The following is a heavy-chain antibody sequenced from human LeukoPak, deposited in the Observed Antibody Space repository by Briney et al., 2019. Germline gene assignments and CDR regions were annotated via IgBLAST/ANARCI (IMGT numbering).Heavy chain of an antibody. D-gene: IGHD5-12*01. Sequence: PGRSLRLSCAASGFTFDDYAMHWVRQAPGKGLEWVSGISWNSGSIGYADSVKGRFIISRDNAKRSLYLEMNSLRAEDTAVYYCARDGTRAYTGYDFDFWGQGTLVSVSS. CDR2: ISWNSGSI. J-gene: IGHJ4*02. CDR3: ARDGTRAYTGYDFDF. CDR1: GFTFDDYA. V-gene: IGHV3-9*01.